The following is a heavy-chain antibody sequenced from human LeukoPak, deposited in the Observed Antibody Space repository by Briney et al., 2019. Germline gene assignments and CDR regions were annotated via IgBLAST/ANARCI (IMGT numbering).Heavy chain of an antibody. Sequence: PGGSLRLSCAASGFTVSSNYMSWVRQAPGKGLEWVSVIYSGGSTYYADSVKGRFTISRDNSKNTLYLQMNSLRAEDTAVYYCARDTALRYCSSTSCYGKAWFDPWGQGTLVTVSS. CDR2: IYSGGST. CDR1: GFTVSSNY. D-gene: IGHD2-2*01. CDR3: ARDTALRYCSSTSCYGKAWFDP. V-gene: IGHV3-66*02. J-gene: IGHJ5*02.